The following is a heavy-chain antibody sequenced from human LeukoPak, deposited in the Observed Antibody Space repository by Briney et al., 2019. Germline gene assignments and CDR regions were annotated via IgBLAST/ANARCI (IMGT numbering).Heavy chain of an antibody. CDR2: ISAYNGNT. D-gene: IGHD1-26*01. CDR1: GYTFTSYG. J-gene: IGHJ5*02. V-gene: IGHV1-18*01. CDR3: ARDSTPAGSGSYNP. Sequence: ASVKVSCKTSGYTFTSYGISWVRQAPGQGLEWMGWISAYNGNTNYAQKFQGRVTMTRDTSISTAYMELSRLRSDDTAVYYCARDSTPAGSGSYNPWGQGTLVTVSS.